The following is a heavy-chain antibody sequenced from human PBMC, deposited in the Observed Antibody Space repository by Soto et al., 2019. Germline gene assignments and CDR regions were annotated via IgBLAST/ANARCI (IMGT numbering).Heavy chain of an antibody. CDR3: ARVGEGVVVPAAAVSPNWFDP. CDR1: GGSFSGYY. Sequence: PSETLSLTCAVYGGSFSGYYWSWIRQPPGKGLEWIGEINQSGSTNYNPSLKSRVTISVDTSKNQFSLKLSSVTAADTAVYYCARVGEGVVVPAAAVSPNWFDPWGQGTLVTVSS. D-gene: IGHD2-2*01. J-gene: IGHJ5*02. V-gene: IGHV4-34*01. CDR2: INQSGST.